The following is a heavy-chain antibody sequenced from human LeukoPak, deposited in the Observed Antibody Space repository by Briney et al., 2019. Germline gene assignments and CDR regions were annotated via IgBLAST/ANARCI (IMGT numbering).Heavy chain of an antibody. J-gene: IGHJ4*02. CDR1: GGSFSGHY. CDR2: INHSGST. Sequence: SETLSLTCGVYGGSFSGHYWSWIRQPPGKGLEWIGEINHSGSTNYNPSLKSRVTISVDTSKNHFSLRLTSVTAADTALYYCARISRYCSSTSCYFGRLDYWGQGALVTVSS. V-gene: IGHV4-34*01. D-gene: IGHD2-2*01. CDR3: ARISRYCSSTSCYFGRLDY.